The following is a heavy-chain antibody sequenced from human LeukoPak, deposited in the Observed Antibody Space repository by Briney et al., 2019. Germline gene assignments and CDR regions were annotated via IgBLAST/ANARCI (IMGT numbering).Heavy chain of an antibody. CDR1: GGSISSGDYY. V-gene: IGHV4-30-4*01. D-gene: IGHD2-8*01. CDR2: IYYSGST. Sequence: PSETLSLTCTVSGGSISSGDYYWSWFRQPPGKGLEWIGYIYYSGSTYYNPSLKSRVTISVDTSKNQFSLKLSSVTAADTAVYYCARASYAIVGYDYWGQGTLVTVSS. CDR3: ARASYAIVGYDY. J-gene: IGHJ4*02.